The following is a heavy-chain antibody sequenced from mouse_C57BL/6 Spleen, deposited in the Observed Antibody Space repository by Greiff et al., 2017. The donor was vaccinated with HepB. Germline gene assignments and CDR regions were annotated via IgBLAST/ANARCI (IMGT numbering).Heavy chain of an antibody. Sequence: EVKLVESGGGLVKPGGSLKLSCAASGFTFSSYTMSWVRQTPEKRLEWVATISGGGGNTYYPDSVKGRFTISRDNAKNTLYLQMSSLRSEDTALYYCARPPYYYGSNNWYFDVWGTGTTVTVSS. CDR2: ISGGGGNT. CDR1: GFTFSSYT. D-gene: IGHD1-1*01. V-gene: IGHV5-9*01. J-gene: IGHJ1*03. CDR3: ARPPYYYGSNNWYFDV.